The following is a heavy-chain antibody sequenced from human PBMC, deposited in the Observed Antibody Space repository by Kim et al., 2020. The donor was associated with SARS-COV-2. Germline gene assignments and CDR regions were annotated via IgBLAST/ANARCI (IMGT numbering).Heavy chain of an antibody. Sequence: ASVKVSCKASGYSFTSYYMHWVRQAPGQGLEWMGIINPSGGSTSYAQKFQGRVTMTRDTSTTTVYMELSSLRSEDTAVYFCARAPNLSYGMDVWGQGTTVTVSS. CDR2: INPSGGST. J-gene: IGHJ6*02. CDR1: GYSFTSYY. CDR3: ARAPNLSYGMDV. V-gene: IGHV1-46*01.